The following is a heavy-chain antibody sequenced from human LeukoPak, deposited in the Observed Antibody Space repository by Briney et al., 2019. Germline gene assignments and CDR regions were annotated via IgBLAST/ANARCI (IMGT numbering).Heavy chain of an antibody. CDR2: ISGSGGRT. D-gene: IGHD1-26*01. V-gene: IGHV3-23*01. Sequence: GGSLRLSCEASGXSFNXXAXXWXRXAPGXGLEWVSAISGSGGRTYYPDSVKGRFTISRDNSKNTLYLQINNLRAEDTAVYYCARTLVGATSGPDCYLDSWGQGTLVTVFS. CDR3: ARTLVGATSGPDCYLDS. CDR1: GXSFNXXA. J-gene: IGHJ4*02.